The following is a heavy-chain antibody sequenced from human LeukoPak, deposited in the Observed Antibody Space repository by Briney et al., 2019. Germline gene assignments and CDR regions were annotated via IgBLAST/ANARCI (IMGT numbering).Heavy chain of an antibody. CDR3: ARDKGSDAFDI. Sequence: ASVNVSCKASGYTFTGNYMHWVRQASGQGLEWMGWINPNSGGTNYAQKFQGWVIMTRDTSISTAYMELSRLRSDDTAVYYCARDKGSDAFDIWGQGTMVTVSS. J-gene: IGHJ3*02. CDR2: INPNSGGT. CDR1: GYTFTGNY. V-gene: IGHV1-2*04.